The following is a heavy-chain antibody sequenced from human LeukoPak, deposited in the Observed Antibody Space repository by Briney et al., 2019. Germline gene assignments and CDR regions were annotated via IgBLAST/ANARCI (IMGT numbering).Heavy chain of an antibody. Sequence: SETLSLTCTVSGGSISSYYWSWIRQPPGKGLEWIGYIYYSGSTNYNPSLKSRVTISVDTSKNQFSLKLSSVTAADTAVYYCVRHPVGSGWHFDYWGQGTLVTVSS. CDR3: VRHPVGSGWHFDY. CDR1: GGSISSYY. D-gene: IGHD6-19*01. CDR2: IYYSGST. J-gene: IGHJ4*02. V-gene: IGHV4-59*08.